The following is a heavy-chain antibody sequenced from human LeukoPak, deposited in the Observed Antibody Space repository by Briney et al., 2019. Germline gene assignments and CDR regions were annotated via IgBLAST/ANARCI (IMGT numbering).Heavy chain of an antibody. CDR3: AKDVNLRSYFGSSLGYYFDY. CDR1: GFMFPSFG. Sequence: GTSLRLSCAASGFMFPSFGIHWVRQAPGRGLEWVAVSWHDGYNHFYADSVKGRFTLSRDNTKNTVTLQVDNLRAEDTAIYYCAKDVNLRSYFGSSLGYYFDYWGQGALVTVSS. D-gene: IGHD3-10*01. J-gene: IGHJ4*02. CDR2: SWHDGYNH. V-gene: IGHV3-33*06.